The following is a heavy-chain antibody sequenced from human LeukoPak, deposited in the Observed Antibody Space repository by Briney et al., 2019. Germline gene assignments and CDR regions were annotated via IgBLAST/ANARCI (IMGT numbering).Heavy chain of an antibody. CDR1: GGSISSSSYY. J-gene: IGHJ4*02. CDR3: ARVGTHPVNYYDSSGSPYYFDY. V-gene: IGHV4-30-2*01. Sequence: PSETLSLTCTVSGGSISSSSYYWGWIRQPPGKGLDWIGYIYHSGSTYYNPSLKSRVTISVDRSKNQFSLKLSSVTAADTAVYYCARVGTHPVNYYDSSGSPYYFDYWGQGTLVTVSS. CDR2: IYHSGST. D-gene: IGHD3-22*01.